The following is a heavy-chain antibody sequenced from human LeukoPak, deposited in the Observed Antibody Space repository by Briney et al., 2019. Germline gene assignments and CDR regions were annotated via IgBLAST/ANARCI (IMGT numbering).Heavy chain of an antibody. CDR3: ARAPVGATIYFYDY. V-gene: IGHV3-66*02. J-gene: IGHJ4*02. D-gene: IGHD5-12*01. CDR2: IYSGGST. Sequence: SGGSLRLSCAASGFTVSSNYMSWVRQAPGEGLGWVSVIYSGGSTYYADSVKGRFTISRDNSKNTLYLQMNSLRGEDTAVYYCARAPVGATIYFYDYWGQGTLVTVSS. CDR1: GFTVSSNY.